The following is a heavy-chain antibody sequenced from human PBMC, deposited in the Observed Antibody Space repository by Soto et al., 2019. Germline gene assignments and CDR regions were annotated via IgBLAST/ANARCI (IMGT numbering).Heavy chain of an antibody. CDR3: AKKYCSGGSCFDY. D-gene: IGHD2-15*01. CDR2: ISGSGGST. J-gene: IGHJ4*02. Sequence: GGSTRPSCAASGFTFCSYAMSWVRQAPGKGLEWVSAISGSGGSTYYADSVKGRFTISRDNSKNTLYLQMNSLRAEDTAVYYCAKKYCSGGSCFDYWGQGTLVTVSS. V-gene: IGHV3-23*01. CDR1: GFTFCSYA.